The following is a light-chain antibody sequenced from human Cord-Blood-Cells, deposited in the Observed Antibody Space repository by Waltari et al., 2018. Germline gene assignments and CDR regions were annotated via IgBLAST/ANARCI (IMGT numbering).Light chain of an antibody. Sequence: SSELTQAPAVPVALGQTARITCQGDCLRSYYASWYQQKPGQAPVLFIYGKNNRPSGIPDRFSGSSSGNTASLTITGAQAEDEADYYCNSRDSSGNHWVFGGGTKLTVL. CDR1: CLRSYY. J-gene: IGLJ3*02. V-gene: IGLV3-19*01. CDR3: NSRDSSGNHWV. CDR2: GKN.